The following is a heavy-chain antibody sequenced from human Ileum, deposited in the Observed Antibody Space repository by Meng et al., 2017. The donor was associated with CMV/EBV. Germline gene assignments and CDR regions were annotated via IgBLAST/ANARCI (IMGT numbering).Heavy chain of an antibody. CDR1: GGTFSTYA. D-gene: IGHD6-19*01. CDR2: VNPNNGDT. CDR3: ARHGYYSTGWSF. Sequence: QVLLVQSGAEVKKPGSSVKVSCKVSGGTFSTYAISWVRQAPGQGLECMGWVNPNNGDTKYAQKFQGRVAMTTDTSTSTAYMELRSLTSDDTAVYYCARHGYYSTGWSFWGQGTLVTVSS. J-gene: IGHJ4*02. V-gene: IGHV1-18*01.